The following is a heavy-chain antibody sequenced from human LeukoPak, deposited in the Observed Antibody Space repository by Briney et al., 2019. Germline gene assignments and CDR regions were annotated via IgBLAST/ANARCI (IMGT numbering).Heavy chain of an antibody. V-gene: IGHV1-2*02. CDR3: ARDPRLFWFDP. CDR1: GYTFTSYD. Sequence: ASVKVSCKASGYTFTSYDINWVRQATGQGLEWMGWINPNSGGTNYAQKFQGRVTMTRDTSISTAYMEPSRLRSDDTAVYYCARDPRLFWFDPWGQGTLVTVSS. J-gene: IGHJ5*02. CDR2: INPNSGGT. D-gene: IGHD2-21*01.